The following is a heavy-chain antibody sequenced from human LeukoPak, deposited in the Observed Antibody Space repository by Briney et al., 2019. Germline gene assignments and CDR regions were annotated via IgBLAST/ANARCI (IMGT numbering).Heavy chain of an antibody. D-gene: IGHD2-2*01. CDR3: ARDKGAAAMRWFDP. Sequence: GGSLRLSCAASGFTFSSYSMNWVRQAPGKGLEWVSYISSSTIYYADSVKGRFTISRDNAKNSLYLQMNSLRAEDTAVYYCARDKGAAAMRWFDPWGQGTLVTVSS. CDR2: ISSSTI. J-gene: IGHJ5*02. CDR1: GFTFSSYS. V-gene: IGHV3-48*01.